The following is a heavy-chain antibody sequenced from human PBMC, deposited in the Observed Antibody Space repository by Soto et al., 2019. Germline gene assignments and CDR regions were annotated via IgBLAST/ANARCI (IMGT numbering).Heavy chain of an antibody. Sequence: EVQLVESGGGLVQPGGSLRLSCAASGFTFSSYWMHWVRQAPGKGLVWVSRINSDGSSTSYADSVKGRFTISRDNAKNTLYLQMNSLRAEFTAVYYCARGQAGYDVFDIWGQGTMVTVSS. J-gene: IGHJ3*02. V-gene: IGHV3-74*01. CDR2: INSDGSST. D-gene: IGHD3-9*01. CDR1: GFTFSSYW. CDR3: ARGQAGYDVFDI.